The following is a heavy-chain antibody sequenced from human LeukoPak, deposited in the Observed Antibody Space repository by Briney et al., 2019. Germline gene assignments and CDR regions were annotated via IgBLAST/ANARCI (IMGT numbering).Heavy chain of an antibody. J-gene: IGHJ3*02. V-gene: IGHV3-21*01. D-gene: IGHD3/OR15-3a*01. CDR2: ISSSSSYI. CDR3: ARDISRHASRTGAFDI. CDR1: GFTFSSYS. Sequence: GGSLRLSCAASGFTFSSYSMNWVRQAPGKGLEWVSSISSSSSYIYYADSVKGRFTISRDNAKNSLYLQMNSLRAEDTAVYYCARDISRHASRTGAFDIWAKGQWSPSLQ.